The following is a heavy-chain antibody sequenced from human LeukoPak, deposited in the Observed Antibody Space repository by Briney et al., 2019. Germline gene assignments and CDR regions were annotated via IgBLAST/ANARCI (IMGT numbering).Heavy chain of an antibody. D-gene: IGHD5-12*01. CDR2: ISSSSSYI. CDR1: GFTFSTYS. CDR3: ASDPRALRLQSYYYYYMDV. V-gene: IGHV3-21*01. J-gene: IGHJ6*03. Sequence: GESLRLSCAASGFTFSTYSMNWVRQAPGKGLEWVSSISSSSSYIYYADSVKGRFTISRDNAKNSLYLQMNSLRAEDTAVYYCASDPRALRLQSYYYYYMDVWGKGTTVTVSS.